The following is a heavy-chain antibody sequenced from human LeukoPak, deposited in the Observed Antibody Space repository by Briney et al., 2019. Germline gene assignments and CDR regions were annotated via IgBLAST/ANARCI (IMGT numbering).Heavy chain of an antibody. CDR2: ISYDGSNK. CDR3: AKDGGGSRLGY. Sequence: GGSLRLSCAASGFTFSSYGMHWVRQAPGKGLEWVAVISYDGSNKYYADSVKGRFTISRDNSKNTLYLQMNSLRAEDTAVYYCAKDGGGSRLGYWGQGTLVTVSS. J-gene: IGHJ4*02. CDR1: GFTFSSYG. V-gene: IGHV3-30*18. D-gene: IGHD1-26*01.